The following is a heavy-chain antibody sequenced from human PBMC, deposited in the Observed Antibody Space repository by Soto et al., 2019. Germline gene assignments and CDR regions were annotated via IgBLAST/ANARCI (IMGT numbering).Heavy chain of an antibody. Sequence: EVHVVESGGGLVQPGGSLRLSCVASGFTVGSNYMAWVRQAPGKGLQWISLIYSGGDSYYADSLQGRFTISRDVSKNTIYLQMNSLRVEDTATYYCARGMAGNPYAGSGSPMDVWGQGTTVTVSS. CDR2: IYSGGDS. V-gene: IGHV3-66*01. D-gene: IGHD3-10*01. CDR3: ARGMAGNPYAGSGSPMDV. CDR1: GFTVGSNY. J-gene: IGHJ6*02.